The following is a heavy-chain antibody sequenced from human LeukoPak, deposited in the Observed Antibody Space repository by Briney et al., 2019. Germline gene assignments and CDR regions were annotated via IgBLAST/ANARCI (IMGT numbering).Heavy chain of an antibody. CDR2: IYTSGST. V-gene: IGHV4-4*07. CDR1: GGSISSYY. Sequence: SETLSLTCTVSGGSISSYYWSWIRQPAGKGLVWIGRIYTSGSTNYNPSLKSRVTMSVDTSKNQFSLKLSSVTAADTAVYYCARGLQDYAEGGPFDYWGQGTLVTVSS. J-gene: IGHJ4*02. D-gene: IGHD3-16*01. CDR3: ARGLQDYAEGGPFDY.